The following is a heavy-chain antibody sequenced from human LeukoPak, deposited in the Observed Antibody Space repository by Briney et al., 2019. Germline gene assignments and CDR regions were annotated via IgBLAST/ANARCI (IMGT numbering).Heavy chain of an antibody. J-gene: IGHJ3*02. CDR1: GFTFSSYA. Sequence: GGSLRLSCAASGFTFSSYAMHWVRQAPGKGLEWVAAISYDGSNKYYADSVKGRFTISRDNSKNTLYLQMNSLRAEDTAVYYCARDGGDDAFDIWGQGTMVTVSS. D-gene: IGHD2-21*02. CDR2: ISYDGSNK. V-gene: IGHV3-30-3*01. CDR3: ARDGGDDAFDI.